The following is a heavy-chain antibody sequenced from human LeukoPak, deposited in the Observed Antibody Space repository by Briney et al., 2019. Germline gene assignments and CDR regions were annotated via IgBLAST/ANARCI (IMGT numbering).Heavy chain of an antibody. Sequence: ASVKVSCKASGYSFTGYYIHWVRQAPGQGLEWMGWINPNTGGTNYAQKFQGRVTMTRDTSISTAYMELSRLRSDDTAVYYCARGDIVVLPAGIPHNWFDPWGQGTLVTVSS. CDR3: ARGDIVVLPAGIPHNWFDP. J-gene: IGHJ5*02. V-gene: IGHV1-2*02. CDR2: INPNTGGT. D-gene: IGHD2-2*02. CDR1: GYSFTGYY.